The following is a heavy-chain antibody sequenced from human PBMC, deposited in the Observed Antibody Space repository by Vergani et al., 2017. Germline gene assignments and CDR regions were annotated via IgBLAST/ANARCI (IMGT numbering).Heavy chain of an antibody. V-gene: IGHV3-23*01. CDR2: ISGSGGST. J-gene: IGHJ6*03. CDR3: AKDPARPYYYCYYMDV. Sequence: EVQLLESGGGLVQPGGSLRLSCAASGFTFSSYAMSWVRQAPGKGLEWVSAISGSGGSTYYADSVKGRFTISRDNSKNTLYLQMNSLRAEDTAVYYCAKDPARPYYYCYYMDVWGKGTTVTVSS. D-gene: IGHD6-6*01. CDR1: GFTFSSYA.